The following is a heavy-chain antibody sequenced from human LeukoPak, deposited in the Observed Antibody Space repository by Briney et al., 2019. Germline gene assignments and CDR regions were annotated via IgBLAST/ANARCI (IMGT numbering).Heavy chain of an antibody. V-gene: IGHV5-51*01. CDR1: GYSFTSYW. CDR2: IYPGDSDT. Sequence: KNGESLKISCKGSGYSFTSYWIGWVRQMPGKGLEWMGFIYPGDSDTRYSPSFQGQVTISADKSISTASLQWSSLKASDTAMYYCARSVVGATPRGYYYGMDVWGQGTTVTVSS. D-gene: IGHD1-26*01. J-gene: IGHJ6*02. CDR3: ARSVVGATPRGYYYGMDV.